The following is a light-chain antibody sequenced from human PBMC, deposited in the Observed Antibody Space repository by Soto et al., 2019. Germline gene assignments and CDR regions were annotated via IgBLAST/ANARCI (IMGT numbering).Light chain of an antibody. J-gene: IGKJ5*01. CDR2: GAS. CDR3: QQYGSAPIT. V-gene: IGKV3-20*01. Sequence: EVVLTQSPGTLSLSPGERATLSCRASQSVASSLLAWYQQKPGQAPRLLIYGASSRATGSPDRFSGSGSGIDFTLTISKLDPEDFAVYYCQQYGSAPITFGQGTRLEIK. CDR1: QSVASSL.